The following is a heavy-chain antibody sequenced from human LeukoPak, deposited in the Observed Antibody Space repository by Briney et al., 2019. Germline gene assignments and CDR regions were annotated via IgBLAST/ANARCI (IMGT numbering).Heavy chain of an antibody. D-gene: IGHD1-1*01. CDR1: GFTFSIFA. V-gene: IGHV3-23*01. CDR2: INPNGGTT. CDR3: ARDINWSFDH. Sequence: GGSLRLSCVASGFTFSIFAMSWVRQAPGKGLEWVSVINPNGGTTYYADSVKGRFTISRDNSKNTLYLQMDSLRVEDTAVYYCARDINWSFDHWGQGTLVTVSS. J-gene: IGHJ4*02.